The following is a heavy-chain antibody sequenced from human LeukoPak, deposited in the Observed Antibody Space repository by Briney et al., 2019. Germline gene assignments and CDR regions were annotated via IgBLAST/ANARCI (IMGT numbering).Heavy chain of an antibody. V-gene: IGHV3-23*01. Sequence: TGGSLRLSCAASGFTFSSYAMSWVRQAPGKGLEWVSTINSSGGSTYYADSVKGRFTISRDNSKNTLYLQMNSLRVEDTAVYYCAKVLNVGYSWDYWGQGTLVTVSS. CDR3: AKVLNVGYSWDY. CDR1: GFTFSSYA. CDR2: INSSGGST. J-gene: IGHJ4*02. D-gene: IGHD2-15*01.